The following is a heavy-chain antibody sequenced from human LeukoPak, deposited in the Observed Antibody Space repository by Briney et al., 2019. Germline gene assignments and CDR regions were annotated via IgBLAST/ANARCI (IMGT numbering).Heavy chain of an antibody. D-gene: IGHD6-6*01. CDR1: GYSISSGYY. V-gene: IGHV4-38-2*02. Sequence: SETLFLTCTVSGYSISSGYYWSWIRQPPGKGLEWIGEINHSGSTNYNPSLKSRVTISVDTSKNQFSLKLSSVTAADTAVYYCARGRYSSTSLPIEFDYWGQGTLVTVSS. J-gene: IGHJ4*02. CDR2: INHSGST. CDR3: ARGRYSSTSLPIEFDY.